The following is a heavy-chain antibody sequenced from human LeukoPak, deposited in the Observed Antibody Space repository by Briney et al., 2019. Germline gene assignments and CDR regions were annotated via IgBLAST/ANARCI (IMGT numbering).Heavy chain of an antibody. CDR1: GFTFSSYG. Sequence: GVSLRLSCAASGFTFSSYGMHWVRQAPGKGLEWVAVIWYDGSNKYYADSVKGRFTISRDNSENTLYLQMNSLRAEDTAVYYCARDSNGIDYWGQGTLVTVSS. CDR2: IWYDGSNK. CDR3: ARDSNGIDY. V-gene: IGHV3-33*01. J-gene: IGHJ4*02. D-gene: IGHD2-8*01.